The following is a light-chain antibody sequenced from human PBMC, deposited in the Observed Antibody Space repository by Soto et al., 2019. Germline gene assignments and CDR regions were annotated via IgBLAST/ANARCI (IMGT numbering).Light chain of an antibody. CDR1: QTILYSSNNKNY. CDR2: WAT. J-gene: IGKJ4*01. V-gene: IGKV4-1*01. CDR3: QQYYTTPLT. Sequence: DIVMTQSPDSLAVSLGERATINCKSSQTILYSSNNKNYLAWYQQKPGQPPKLLIYWATIRESGVPDRFSGSGSGTDFTFTINTLQAEDVAVYYCQQYYTTPLTFGGGTKVEIK.